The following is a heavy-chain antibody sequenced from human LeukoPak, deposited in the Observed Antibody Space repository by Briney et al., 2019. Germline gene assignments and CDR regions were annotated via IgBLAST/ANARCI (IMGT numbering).Heavy chain of an antibody. CDR3: ARELAYYDFWSGYFRSGWGYMDV. D-gene: IGHD3-3*01. J-gene: IGHJ6*03. V-gene: IGHV4-39*07. Sequence: SETLSLTCTVSGGSISSSSYYWGWIRQPPGKGLEWIGEINHSGSTNYNPSLKSRVTISVDTSKNQFSLKLSSVTAADTAVYYCARELAYYDFWSGYFRSGWGYMDVWGKGTTVTVSS. CDR2: INHSGST. CDR1: GGSISSSSYY.